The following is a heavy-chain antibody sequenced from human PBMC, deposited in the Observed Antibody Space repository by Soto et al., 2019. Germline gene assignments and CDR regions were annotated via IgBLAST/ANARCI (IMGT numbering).Heavy chain of an antibody. V-gene: IGHV1-69*01. Sequence: QVQLVQSGAEVKKPRSSVKVSCKASGGTFSSYAISWVRQAPGQGLEWMGGIIPIFGTANYAQKFQGRVTITADEATSTAYMELSSLRSEATAVYYGAVCPLDSVVTPVYYDGMDVWGQGTTVTVSS. CDR2: IIPIFGTA. CDR3: AVCPLDSVVTPVYYDGMDV. CDR1: GGTFSSYA. J-gene: IGHJ6*02. D-gene: IGHD3-22*01.